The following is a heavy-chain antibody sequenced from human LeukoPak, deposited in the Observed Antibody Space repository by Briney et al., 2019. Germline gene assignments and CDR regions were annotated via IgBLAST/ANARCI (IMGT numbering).Heavy chain of an antibody. CDR1: GFTIHKYA. J-gene: IGHJ4*02. CDR3: AKNEAVSVVGTYYFDC. Sequence: GGSLRLSCAASGFTIHKYALSWVRQAPGMGREWVSSISIGGHSTYYADSVKGRFTISRDNSDNMLYLQMNSLRADDTAVYDRAKNEAVSVVGTYYFDCWGQGTLVTVSS. D-gene: IGHD1-1*01. CDR2: ISIGGHST. V-gene: IGHV3-23*01.